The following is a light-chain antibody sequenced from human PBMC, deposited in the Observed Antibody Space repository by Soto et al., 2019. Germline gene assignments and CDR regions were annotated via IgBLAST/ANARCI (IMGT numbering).Light chain of an antibody. CDR3: QEGYTTSRT. CDR2: AAS. J-gene: IGKJ1*01. Sequence: DIQMTQSPSSLSASVGDRVTITCRASQSISNYLNWYQLKPGKAPQLLIYAASSLQSGVPSRFSGSGSGTDFTLTITSLQPEDFASYSCQEGYTTSRTFGQGTTVEIK. V-gene: IGKV1-39*01. CDR1: QSISNY.